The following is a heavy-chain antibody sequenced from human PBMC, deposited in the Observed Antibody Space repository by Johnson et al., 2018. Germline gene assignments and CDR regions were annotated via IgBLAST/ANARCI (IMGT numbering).Heavy chain of an antibody. CDR3: VRDYYDNGGYRMDV. CDR2: ISYDGSNK. CDR1: GFTFSSYG. D-gene: IGHD3-22*01. Sequence: QEQLQESGGVVVQPGGSLRLSCAASGFTFSSYGMHWVRQAPGKGLEWVAVISYDGSNKYHADSVKGRFTISRDNSKNTLYLQMNSLRAEETAVYYCVRDYYDNGGYRMDVWGQGTTVTVS. J-gene: IGHJ6*02. V-gene: IGHV3-30*03.